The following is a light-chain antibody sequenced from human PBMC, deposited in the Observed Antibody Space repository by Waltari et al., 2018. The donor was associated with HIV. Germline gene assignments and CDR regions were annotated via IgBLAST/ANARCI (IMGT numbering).Light chain of an antibody. CDR3: QQYGNSPPYS. V-gene: IGKV3-20*01. CDR2: AAS. J-gene: IGKJ2*03. Sequence: EIVLTQSPGTLSLSPGESATLSCRASQRVSNSHLAWYQQKPGQAPSLLIYAASYRATGIPDRFSGSGSGTDFTLTISRLEPEDFAVYFCQQYGNSPPYSFGQGTKLEFK. CDR1: QRVSNSH.